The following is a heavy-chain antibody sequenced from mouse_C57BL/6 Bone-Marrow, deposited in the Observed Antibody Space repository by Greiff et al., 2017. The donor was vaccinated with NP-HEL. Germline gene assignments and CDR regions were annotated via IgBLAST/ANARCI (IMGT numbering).Heavy chain of an antibody. CDR1: GFSLTSYG. CDR3: AKNWRDSYAMDY. V-gene: IGHV2-5*01. CDR2: IWRGGST. J-gene: IGHJ4*01. Sequence: VQLVESGPGLVQPSQSLSITCTVSGFSLTSYGVHWVRQSPGKGLEWLGVIWRGGSTDYNAAFMSRLSITKDNSKSQVFFKMNSLQADDTAIYYCAKNWRDSYAMDYWGQGTSVTVSS.